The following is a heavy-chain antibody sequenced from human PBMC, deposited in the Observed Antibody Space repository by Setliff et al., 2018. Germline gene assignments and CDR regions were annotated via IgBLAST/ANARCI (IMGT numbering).Heavy chain of an antibody. D-gene: IGHD3-10*01. J-gene: IGHJ4*02. Sequence: GSLRLSCAASGVTFSNTKMSWIRQAPGKGLEWVGRIKSAADGGTIEYAAAVNGRFTVSRDDSKNTLFLQMNSLKTEDTALYYCTTDWSRGDSGNYLRLDYWGPGTLVTVSS. CDR2: IKSAADGGTI. V-gene: IGHV3-15*01. CDR1: GVTFSNTK. CDR3: TTDWSRGDSGNYLRLDY.